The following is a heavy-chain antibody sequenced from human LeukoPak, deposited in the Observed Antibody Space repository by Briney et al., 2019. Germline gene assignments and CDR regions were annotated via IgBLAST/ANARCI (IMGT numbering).Heavy chain of an antibody. J-gene: IGHJ4*02. CDR3: ARSPTKRVPEDY. V-gene: IGHV4-4*02. CDR2: IFRSGST. CDR1: SGSIFSSNW. Sequence: SETLSLTCAVSSGSIFSSNWWSWVRQPPGKGLEWIGQIFRSGSTSYSPSLKSRVTISVDKSKNQFSLRLTSVTAADTAVYYCARSPTKRVPEDYWGQGTLVTVSS. D-gene: IGHD2-2*01.